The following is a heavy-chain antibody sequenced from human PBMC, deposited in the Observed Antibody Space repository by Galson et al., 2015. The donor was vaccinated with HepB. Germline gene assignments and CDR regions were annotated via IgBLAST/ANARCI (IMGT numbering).Heavy chain of an antibody. V-gene: IGHV7-4-1*01. D-gene: IGHD3-9*01. CDR1: GYTFTSNA. CDR3: AREFVRYFDWTYHYYGMDV. CDR2: INTNTGNP. Sequence: SVKVSCKASGYTFTSNAMNWVRQAPGQGLEWMGWINTNTGNPTYAQGFTGRFVFSLDTSVSTAYLQIGSLKAEDTAVYYCAREFVRYFDWTYHYYGMDVWGQGTTVIVSS. J-gene: IGHJ6*02.